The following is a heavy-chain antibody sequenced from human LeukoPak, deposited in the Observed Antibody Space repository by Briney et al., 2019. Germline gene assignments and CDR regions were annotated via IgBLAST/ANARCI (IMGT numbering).Heavy chain of an antibody. D-gene: IGHD1-26*01. CDR2: ISNTGTT. Sequence: PSETLSLTRPVSGGSISSGSYYSTWLRQPAGKGLEWIGRISNTGTTNYNPSLKSRVTMSVDTSRNQFSLNLNSVTAADAAIYYCARWDGDPWGQGTLVTVSS. J-gene: IGHJ5*02. V-gene: IGHV4-61*02. CDR3: ARWDGDP. CDR1: GGSISSGSYY.